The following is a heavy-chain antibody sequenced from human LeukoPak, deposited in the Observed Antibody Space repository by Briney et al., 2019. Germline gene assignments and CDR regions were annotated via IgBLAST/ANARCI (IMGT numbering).Heavy chain of an antibody. J-gene: IGHJ4*02. Sequence: SETLSLTCAVYGGSFSGYYWSWIRQPPGKGLEWIGEINRSGSTNYNPSLKSRVTISVDTSKNQFSLKLSSVTAADTAVYYCARRVRGVITPLDYWGQGTLVTVSS. CDR3: ARRVRGVITPLDY. CDR2: INRSGST. V-gene: IGHV4-34*01. CDR1: GGSFSGYY. D-gene: IGHD3-10*01.